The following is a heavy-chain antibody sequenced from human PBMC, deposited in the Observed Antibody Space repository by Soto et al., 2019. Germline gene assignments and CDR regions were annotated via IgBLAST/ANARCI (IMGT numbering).Heavy chain of an antibody. J-gene: IGHJ3*01. CDR2: TFNFDGSL. D-gene: IGHD2-15*01. V-gene: IGHV3-11*04. CDR1: FSTYY. Sequence: FSTYYCSWTRQPPGKGLDWVSFTFNFDGSLYYADSVKGRFAISRDNAKNSVYLQMNSLRAEDTAVYYCAREEGYCGGGSCFRSAFDLWGQGTVVTVSS. CDR3: AREEGYCGGGSCFRSAFDL.